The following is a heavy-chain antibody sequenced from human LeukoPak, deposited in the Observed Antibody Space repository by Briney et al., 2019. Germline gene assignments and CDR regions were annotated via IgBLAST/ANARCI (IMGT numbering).Heavy chain of an antibody. V-gene: IGHV4-39*01. CDR2: IYYHENT. CDR3: ARRTYSAAYWKHFDY. D-gene: IGHD1-1*01. J-gene: IGHJ4*02. Sequence: TSGTLSLTCTVSGGSISSSSDYWGWIRQAPGKGLEWIGSIYYHENTYYNSSLKSRVTISVDTSKNQFSLKLNSVTAADTAVYFCARRTYSAAYWKHFDYWGQGTLVTVSS. CDR1: GGSISSSSDY.